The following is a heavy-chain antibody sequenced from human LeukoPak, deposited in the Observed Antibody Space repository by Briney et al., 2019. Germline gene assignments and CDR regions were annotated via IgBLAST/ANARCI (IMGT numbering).Heavy chain of an antibody. CDR2: IYTSGST. CDR1: GGSISNYY. V-gene: IGHV4-4*07. D-gene: IGHD6-13*01. Sequence: PSETLSLTCSVSGGSISNYYWTWIRQPAGKGLEWIGRIYTSGSTNYNPSLKSRVTMSVDTSKNQFSLKLSSVTAADTAVYYCARGLPAAGQNYFDYWGQGTLVTVSP. J-gene: IGHJ4*02. CDR3: ARGLPAAGQNYFDY.